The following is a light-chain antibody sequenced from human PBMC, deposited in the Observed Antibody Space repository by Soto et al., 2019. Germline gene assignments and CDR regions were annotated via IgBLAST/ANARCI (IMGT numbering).Light chain of an antibody. V-gene: IGLV1-40*01. CDR1: SSNIGAGYD. Sequence: QSVLTQPPSVSGVPGQRVTISCTGSSSNIGAGYDVHWYQRLPGTAPKVLIYNNNNRPSGVPDRFSGSKSGTSASLAITGLQAEDEADYYCQSYDSSLSGSYVFGTGTKVTVL. CDR2: NNN. J-gene: IGLJ1*01. CDR3: QSYDSSLSGSYV.